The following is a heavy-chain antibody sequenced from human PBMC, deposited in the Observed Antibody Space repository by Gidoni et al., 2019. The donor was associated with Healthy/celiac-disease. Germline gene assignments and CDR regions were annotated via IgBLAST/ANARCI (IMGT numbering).Heavy chain of an antibody. Sequence: QVQLVQSGAEVKKPGSSVKVSCKASGGTFSSYAISWVRQAPGQGLEWMGGIIPIFGTANYAQKFQGRVTITADESTSTAYMELSSLRSEDTAVYYCARVNGSGWFSYYYGMDVWGQGTTVTVSS. CDR1: GGTFSSYA. V-gene: IGHV1-69*01. D-gene: IGHD6-19*01. J-gene: IGHJ6*02. CDR2: IIPIFGTA. CDR3: ARVNGSGWFSYYYGMDV.